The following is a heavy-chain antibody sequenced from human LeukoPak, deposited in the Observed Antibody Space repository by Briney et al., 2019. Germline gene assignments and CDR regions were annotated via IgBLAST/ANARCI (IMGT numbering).Heavy chain of an antibody. CDR1: GFAFSSYA. Sequence: PGGSLRLSCAASGFAFSSYAMSWVRQPPGKGLEWVSVISRRDDYTYYADSVKGRFTISRDNSKNTLYLQMNSLRAEDTAVYYCARRGYGDYAPFDYWGQGTLVTVSS. J-gene: IGHJ4*02. D-gene: IGHD4-17*01. CDR2: ISRRDDYT. V-gene: IGHV3-23*01. CDR3: ARRGYGDYAPFDY.